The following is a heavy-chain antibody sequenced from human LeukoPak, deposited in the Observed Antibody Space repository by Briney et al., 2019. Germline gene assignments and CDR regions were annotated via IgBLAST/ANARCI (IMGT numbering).Heavy chain of an antibody. CDR2: ISGSGGST. CDR1: GFTFSSYA. CDR3: ARDSSSTSCYFCDERWWWGYYYGMDV. D-gene: IGHD2-2*01. J-gene: IGHJ6*02. Sequence: GGSLRLSCAGSGFTFSSYAMSWVRQAPGKGLEWVSAISGSGGSTYYADSVKGRFTISRDNSKNTLYLQMNSLRAEDTAVYYCARDSSSTSCYFCDERWWWGYYYGMDVWGQGTTVTVSS. V-gene: IGHV3-23*01.